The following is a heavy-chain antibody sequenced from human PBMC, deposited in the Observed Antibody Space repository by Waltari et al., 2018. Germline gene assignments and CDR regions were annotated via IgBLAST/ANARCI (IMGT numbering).Heavy chain of an antibody. Sequence: EVQLVESGGGLIQPGGSLRLSCAASGFTVSNNYISWVRQAPGKGLGWVSLIYSGGSTYYADSVKGRFTISRDNSRNTLYLQMNSLRAEDTAVYYCASFTTKTHWGQGTLVTVSS. J-gene: IGHJ4*02. D-gene: IGHD1-1*01. CDR3: ASFTTKTH. V-gene: IGHV3-53*01. CDR1: GFTVSNNY. CDR2: IYSGGST.